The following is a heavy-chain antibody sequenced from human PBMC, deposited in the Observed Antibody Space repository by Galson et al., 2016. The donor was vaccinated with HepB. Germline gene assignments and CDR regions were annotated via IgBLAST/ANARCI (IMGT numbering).Heavy chain of an antibody. Sequence: SLRLSCAASGITFSSYWMHWVRQAPGKGLVWVSRLNSDGNSIAYADSVRGRFTIARDNAKHTLFLQMNSLRAEDTAVYYCARGTTTAGTWYYGMDVWGQGTTVTVSS. CDR2: LNSDGNSI. D-gene: IGHD6-13*01. V-gene: IGHV3-74*01. CDR3: ARGTTTAGTWYYGMDV. CDR1: GITFSSYW. J-gene: IGHJ6*02.